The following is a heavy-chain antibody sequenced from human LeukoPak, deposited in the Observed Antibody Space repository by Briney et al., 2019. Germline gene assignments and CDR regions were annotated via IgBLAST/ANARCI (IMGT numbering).Heavy chain of an antibody. D-gene: IGHD6-13*01. V-gene: IGHV3-23*01. CDR2: ISGSGGST. Sequence: GGSLRLSCAASGFTFSDYYMSWIRQAPGKGLEWVSAISGSGGSTYYADSVKGRFTISRDNSKNTLYLQMNSLRAEDTAVYYCAKDLAENYFDYWGQGTLVTVSS. CDR1: GFTFSDYY. J-gene: IGHJ4*02. CDR3: AKDLAENYFDY.